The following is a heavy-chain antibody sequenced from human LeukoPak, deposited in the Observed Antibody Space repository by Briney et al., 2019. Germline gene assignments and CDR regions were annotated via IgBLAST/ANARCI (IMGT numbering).Heavy chain of an antibody. Sequence: ASVKVSCKASGYTFTGYYMHWVRQAPGQGLEWMGWINPNSGGTNYAQKFQGRVTMTRDTSISTAYMELSRLRSDDTAVHYCARDVGGGFDAFDIWGQGTMVTVSS. CDR2: INPNSGGT. J-gene: IGHJ3*02. CDR3: ARDVGGGFDAFDI. D-gene: IGHD1-26*01. CDR1: GYTFTGYY. V-gene: IGHV1-2*02.